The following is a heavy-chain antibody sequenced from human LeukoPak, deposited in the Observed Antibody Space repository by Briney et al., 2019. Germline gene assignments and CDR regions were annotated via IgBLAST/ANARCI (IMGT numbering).Heavy chain of an antibody. CDR1: GGTFSSYA. D-gene: IGHD3-10*01. J-gene: IGHJ6*03. CDR2: IIPIFGTA. Sequence: SVKVSCKASGGTFSSYAISWVRQAPGQGLEWMGGIIPIFGTANYAQKFQGRVTITTDESTSTAYMELSSLRSEDTAVYYCARVRDYYGSGNYYYYMDVWGKGTTVTVSS. CDR3: ARVRDYYGSGNYYYYMDV. V-gene: IGHV1-69*05.